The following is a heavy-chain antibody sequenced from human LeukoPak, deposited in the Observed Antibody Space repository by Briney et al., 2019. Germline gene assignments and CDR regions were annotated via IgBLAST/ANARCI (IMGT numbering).Heavy chain of an antibody. J-gene: IGHJ4*02. Sequence: GGSLRLSCAASGFTFSSYAMSWVRQAPGKGLEWVSAISGSGGSIYYADSVKGRFTISRDNSKNTLYLQMNSLRAEDTAVYYCAKARGVPAAKYYFDYWGQGTLVTVSS. CDR2: ISGSGGSI. V-gene: IGHV3-23*01. CDR1: GFTFSSYA. D-gene: IGHD2-2*01. CDR3: AKARGVPAAKYYFDY.